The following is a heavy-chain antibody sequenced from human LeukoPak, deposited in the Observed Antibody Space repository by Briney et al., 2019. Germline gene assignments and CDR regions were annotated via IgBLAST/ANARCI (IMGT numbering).Heavy chain of an antibody. CDR2: IFYSGST. Sequence: SETLSLTCTVSGGSISNYYWSWIRQPPGRGLEWIGYIFYSGSTNYNPSLKSRVTISVDTSKNQFSLKLSSVTAADTAVYYCARGHRSSGWQAFDSWGQGTLVTVSS. D-gene: IGHD6-19*01. V-gene: IGHV4-59*01. J-gene: IGHJ4*02. CDR1: GGSISNYY. CDR3: ARGHRSSGWQAFDS.